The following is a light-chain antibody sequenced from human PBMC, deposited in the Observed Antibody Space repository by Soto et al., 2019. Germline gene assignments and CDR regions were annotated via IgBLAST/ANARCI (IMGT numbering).Light chain of an antibody. Sequence: QSVLTQPPSASGTPGQRVTISCSGSNSNIGSNTVNWYQQFPGTAPKLLVYSNNQRPSGVPDRFSGAKSGTSAYLAISGLRSEDEADYYCAAWDDSLRGHWAFGGGTKLTVL. CDR3: AAWDDSLRGHWA. CDR2: SNN. V-gene: IGLV1-44*01. J-gene: IGLJ3*02. CDR1: NSNIGSNT.